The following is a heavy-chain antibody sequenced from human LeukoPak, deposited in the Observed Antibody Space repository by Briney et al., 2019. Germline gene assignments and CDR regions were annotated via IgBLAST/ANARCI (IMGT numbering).Heavy chain of an antibody. CDR3: ARVSGYSYGPGVFDY. CDR1: GFTFSSYS. J-gene: IGHJ4*02. CDR2: ISSSSSYI. D-gene: IGHD5-18*01. Sequence: GGSLRLSCAASGFTFSSYSMNWVRQAPGKGLEWVSSISSSSSYIYYADSVKGRFTISRDNAKNSLYLQMNSLRAEDTAVYYCARVSGYSYGPGVFDYWGQGTLVTVSS. V-gene: IGHV3-21*01.